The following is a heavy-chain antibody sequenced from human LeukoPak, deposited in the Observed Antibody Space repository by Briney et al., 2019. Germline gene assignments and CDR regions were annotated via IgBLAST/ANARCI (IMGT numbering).Heavy chain of an antibody. V-gene: IGHV3-15*01. CDR1: GFTFSNAW. J-gene: IGHJ3*02. D-gene: IGHD6-6*01. CDR2: IKSKTDGGTT. CDR3: ARQARRHDAFDI. Sequence: GGSLRLSCAASGFTFSNAWMSWVRQAPGKGLEWVGRIKSKTDGGTTDYAAPVKGRFTISRDDSKNTLYLQMNSLRAEDTAVYYCARQARRHDAFDIWGQGTMVTVSS.